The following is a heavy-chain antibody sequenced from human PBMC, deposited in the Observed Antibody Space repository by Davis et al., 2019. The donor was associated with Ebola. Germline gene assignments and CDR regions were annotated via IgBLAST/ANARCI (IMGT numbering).Heavy chain of an antibody. D-gene: IGHD3-16*02. Sequence: SVKVSCKASGGTFSSYAISWVRQAPGQGLEWMGGIIPIFGTANYAQKFQGRVTITADKSTSTAYMELSSLRSEDTAVYYCARDKVMITFGGVIPYYFDYWGQGTLVTVSS. V-gene: IGHV1-69*06. CDR3: ARDKVMITFGGVIPYYFDY. CDR1: GGTFSSYA. CDR2: IIPIFGTA. J-gene: IGHJ4*02.